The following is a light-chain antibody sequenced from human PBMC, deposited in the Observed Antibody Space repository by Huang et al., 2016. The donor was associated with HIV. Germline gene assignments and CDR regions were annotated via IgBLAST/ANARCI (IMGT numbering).Light chain of an antibody. CDR1: QDISNW. V-gene: IGKV1-12*01. Sequence: DIQMTQSPSSVSASVGDRVTITCRASQDISNWLAWYQQKPGKAPKLRIYATSTLQRGVPSRFSGSGSGTDFTLTITSLQAEDFATYYCQQATRIPLTFGGGTKVE. CDR3: QQATRIPLT. J-gene: IGKJ4*01. CDR2: ATS.